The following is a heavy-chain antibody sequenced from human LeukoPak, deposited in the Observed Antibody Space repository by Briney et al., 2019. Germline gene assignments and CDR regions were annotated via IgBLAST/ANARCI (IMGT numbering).Heavy chain of an antibody. D-gene: IGHD5-12*01. CDR1: GYTFTGYY. CDR3: AREKIEWLRQDGYPDY. Sequence: ASVKVSCKASGYTFTGYYMHGLGQAPGQGLEWMGWINPNSGGTNYAQKFQGRVTMTRDTSISTAYMELSRLRSDDTAVYYCAREKIEWLRQDGYPDYWGQGTLVTVSS. CDR2: INPNSGGT. J-gene: IGHJ4*02. V-gene: IGHV1-2*02.